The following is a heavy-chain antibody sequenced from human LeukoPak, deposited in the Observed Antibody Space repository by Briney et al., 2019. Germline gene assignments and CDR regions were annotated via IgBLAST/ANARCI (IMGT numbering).Heavy chain of an antibody. CDR2: IGSSSSYI. J-gene: IGHJ4*02. CDR1: GFTFSSYS. D-gene: IGHD5-12*01. Sequence: PGGSLRLSCAASGFTFSSYSMNWVRQAPGKGLEWVSSIGSSSSYIYYADSVKGRFTISRDNAKNSLYLQMNSLRAEDTAVYYCARVDIVATITYDYWGQGTLVTVSS. V-gene: IGHV3-21*01. CDR3: ARVDIVATITYDY.